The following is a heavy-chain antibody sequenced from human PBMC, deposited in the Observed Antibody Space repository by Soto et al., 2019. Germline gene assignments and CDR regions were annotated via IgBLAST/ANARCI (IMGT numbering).Heavy chain of an antibody. V-gene: IGHV3-23*05. Sequence: GGSLRLSCAASGFIFSTYTMNWVRQVPGKGLEWVSGINQPGKQTWYADSVKGRFTISRDNSKNLLYLQMNSLRAEDTALYYCAKRDRSNWSYFDYWGQGTLVTVSS. J-gene: IGHJ4*02. D-gene: IGHD1-20*01. CDR2: INQPGKQT. CDR3: AKRDRSNWSYFDY. CDR1: GFIFSTYT.